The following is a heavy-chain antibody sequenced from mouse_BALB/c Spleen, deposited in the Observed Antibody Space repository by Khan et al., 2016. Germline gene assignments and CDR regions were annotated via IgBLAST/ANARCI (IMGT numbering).Heavy chain of an antibody. V-gene: IGHV9-1*02. CDR3: ERGAMVTTGGYFDV. CDR2: INTYTGEP. D-gene: IGHD2-2*01. J-gene: IGHJ1*01. Sequence: QIQLVQSGPELKKPGETVKISCKASGYTFTNSGMNWVKQAPGKGLKWVGWINTYTGEPTYADDFKGRFAFSLETSASTAYLQINNLKNEDMTTXFCERGAMVTTGGYFDVGGAGTTVTVSS. CDR1: GYTFTNSG.